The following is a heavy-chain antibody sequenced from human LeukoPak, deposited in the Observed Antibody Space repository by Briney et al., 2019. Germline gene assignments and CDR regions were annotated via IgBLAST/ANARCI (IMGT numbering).Heavy chain of an antibody. CDR1: GFTVSSNY. CDR2: INSGGST. J-gene: IGHJ4*02. V-gene: IGHV3-66*04. D-gene: IGHD2-15*01. Sequence: PGGSLRLPCAASGFTVSSNYISWVRQAPGKGLEWVSLINSGGSTSYADSVKGRFTISRDNSKNTLYLQMNSLRAEDTAVYYCARPKLGYCSGGSCSPFDYWGQGTLVTVSS. CDR3: ARPKLGYCSGGSCSPFDY.